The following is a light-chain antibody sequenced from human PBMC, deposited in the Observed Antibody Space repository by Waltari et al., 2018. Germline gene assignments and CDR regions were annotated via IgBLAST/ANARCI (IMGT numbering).Light chain of an antibody. CDR1: GSDVGGYEY. CDR2: DVY. V-gene: IGLV2-14*01. Sequence: QSALTQPASVSGSPGQAIIISCTGTGSDVGGYEYVSWYQQYPGKAHRLIIYDVYNRPSGVSNRFSVSKSDNTASLTISGLQAEDESVYYCSSYTSSGVVFGGGTKLTVL. CDR3: SSYTSSGVV. J-gene: IGLJ2*01.